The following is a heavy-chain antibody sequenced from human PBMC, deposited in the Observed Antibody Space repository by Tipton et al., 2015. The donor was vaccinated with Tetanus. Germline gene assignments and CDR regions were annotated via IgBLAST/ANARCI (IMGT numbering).Heavy chain of an antibody. CDR2: INSDGSST. CDR3: ARDYGGTTYYYYYGMDV. J-gene: IGHJ6*02. V-gene: IGHV3-74*01. D-gene: IGHD4-23*01. Sequence: SLRLSCAASGFTFSSYWMHWVRQAPGKGLVWVSRINSDGSSTSYADSVKGRFTISRDNAKNTLYLQMNSLRAEDTAVYYCARDYGGTTYYYYYGMDVWGQGTTATVSS. CDR1: GFTFSSYW.